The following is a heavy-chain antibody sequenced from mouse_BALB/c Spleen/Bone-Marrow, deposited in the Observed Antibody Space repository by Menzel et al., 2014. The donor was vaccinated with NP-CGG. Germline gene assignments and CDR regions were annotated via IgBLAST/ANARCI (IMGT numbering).Heavy chain of an antibody. CDR3: ARDSFLITRALDY. J-gene: IGHJ4*01. D-gene: IGHD2-4*01. CDR1: GFSLTGYG. V-gene: IGHV2-6-7*01. CDR2: TWGDGST. Sequence: QVQLKESGPGLVAPSQSLSITCTVSGFSLTGYGVSWVRQSPGKGLEWLGMTWGDGSTDYNSALKSRLSISKDNSKSQVFLKMNSLLTDDTARYYCARDSFLITRALDYWGQGTSVTVSS.